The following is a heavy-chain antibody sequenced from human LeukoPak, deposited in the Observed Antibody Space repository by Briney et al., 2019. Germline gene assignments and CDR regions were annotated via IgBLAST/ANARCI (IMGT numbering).Heavy chain of an antibody. V-gene: IGHV4-61*02. CDR1: GASISSDTYF. CDR2: ISSTGRT. J-gene: IGHJ5*02. D-gene: IGHD6-19*01. CDR3: AKGAGPPWFDP. Sequence: SETLSLTCTVSGASISSDTYFWSWIRQPAGRGLEWIGRISSTGRTDYNPSLTSRVTISISTSKNQLSMQLNSVTAADTAVYYCAKGAGPPWFDPWGQGTLVTVSS.